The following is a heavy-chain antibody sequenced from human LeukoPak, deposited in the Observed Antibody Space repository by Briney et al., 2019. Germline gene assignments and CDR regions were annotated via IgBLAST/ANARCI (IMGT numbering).Heavy chain of an antibody. J-gene: IGHJ4*02. V-gene: IGHV1-18*01. CDR3: ARDTYSGSYYDNIDY. D-gene: IGHD1-26*01. CDR1: GYSFTTYG. Sequence: GASVKVSCKASGYSFTTYGISWVRQAPGQGLEWMGWISAYNGNTNYAQKLQGRVTMTTDTSTSTAYMELRGLRSDDTAVYYCARDTYSGSYYDNIDYWGQGTLVTVSS. CDR2: ISAYNGNT.